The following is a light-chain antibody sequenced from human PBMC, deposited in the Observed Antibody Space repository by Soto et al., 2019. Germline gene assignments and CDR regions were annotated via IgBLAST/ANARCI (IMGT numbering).Light chain of an antibody. V-gene: IGKV1-33*01. CDR3: QQDDNLPYT. J-gene: IGKJ2*01. Sequence: DIQMTQSPSSLSASVGDRVIITCQASQDVRKYLNWYQHKPGKAPKLLIYDASKLETVVPSRFSGGGSGTYFTFTISSLQPEDIATYFCQQDDNLPYTFGQGTKLEI. CDR1: QDVRKY. CDR2: DAS.